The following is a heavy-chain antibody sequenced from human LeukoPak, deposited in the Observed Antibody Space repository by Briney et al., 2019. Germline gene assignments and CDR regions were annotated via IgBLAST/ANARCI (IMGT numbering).Heavy chain of an antibody. Sequence: QTGGSLRLSCAASGFTFRTYSMNWVRQAPGKGLEWISYISSSSGTIYYADSVKGRFTISRDNAKNSLHLQMNSLRDEDTAVYYCAPFSDYWGQGTLVTVSS. D-gene: IGHD3-16*01. CDR3: APFSDY. V-gene: IGHV3-48*02. CDR2: ISSSSGTI. J-gene: IGHJ4*02. CDR1: GFTFRTYS.